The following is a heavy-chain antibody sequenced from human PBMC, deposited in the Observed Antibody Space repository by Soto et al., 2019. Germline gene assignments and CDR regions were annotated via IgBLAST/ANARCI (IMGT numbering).Heavy chain of an antibody. D-gene: IGHD3-10*01. CDR3: AKTAGFGELIPLYYFDY. V-gene: IGHV3-30*18. J-gene: IGHJ4*02. CDR1: GFTFSSYG. Sequence: GGSLRLSCAASGFTFSSYGMHWVRQAPGKGLEWVAVISYDGSNKYYADSVKGRFTISRDNSKNTLYLQMNSLRAEDTAVYYCAKTAGFGELIPLYYFDYWGQGTLVTVSS. CDR2: ISYDGSNK.